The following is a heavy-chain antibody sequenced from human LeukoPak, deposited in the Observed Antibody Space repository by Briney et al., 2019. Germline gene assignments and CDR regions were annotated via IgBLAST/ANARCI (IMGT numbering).Heavy chain of an antibody. J-gene: IGHJ4*02. Sequence: GGSLRLSCAASGFMFSSYVMSWVRQAPGKGLEWVAALTSSSDTTYYGDSVKGRFTISRDNSKNTLYLQMNSLRAEDTAVYYCARWHTSGHNYYYDYWGQGTLVTVSS. D-gene: IGHD3-22*01. CDR3: ARWHTSGHNYYYDY. V-gene: IGHV3-23*01. CDR1: GFMFSSYV. CDR2: LTSSSDTT.